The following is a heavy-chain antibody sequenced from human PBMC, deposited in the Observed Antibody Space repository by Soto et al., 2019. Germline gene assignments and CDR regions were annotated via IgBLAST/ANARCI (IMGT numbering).Heavy chain of an antibody. CDR2: IYYSGST. D-gene: IGHD3-22*01. CDR1: GGSISSGGYY. V-gene: IGHV4-31*03. Sequence: PSETLSLTCTVSGGSISSGGYYWSWIRQHPGKGLEWIGYIYYSGSTYYNPSLKSRVTISVDTSKNQFSLKLSSVTAADTAVYYCARYSSGYEGGIWFDLCGQGTLVTVSS. J-gene: IGHJ5*02. CDR3: ARYSSGYEGGIWFDL.